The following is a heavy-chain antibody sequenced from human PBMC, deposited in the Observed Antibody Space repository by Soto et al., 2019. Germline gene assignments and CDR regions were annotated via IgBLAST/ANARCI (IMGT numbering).Heavy chain of an antibody. Sequence: QVQLQQWGAGLLKPSETLSLTCAVYGGSFSGYYWSWIRQPPGKGLGRIGEINKSGGSNYNPSLRSRITLSVDTSKNQFSLKLSSVTAADTAVYSCARTYSSSWSPFDSWGQGTLVTVSS. D-gene: IGHD6-13*01. CDR1: GGSFSGYY. J-gene: IGHJ5*01. CDR2: INKSGGS. CDR3: ARTYSSSWSPFDS. V-gene: IGHV4-34*01.